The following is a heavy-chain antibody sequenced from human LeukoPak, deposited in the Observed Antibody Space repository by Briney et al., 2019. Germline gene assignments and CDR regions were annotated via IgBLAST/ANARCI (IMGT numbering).Heavy chain of an antibody. CDR1: GFTFSSYA. J-gene: IGHJ1*01. V-gene: IGHV3-30-3*01. D-gene: IGHD3-3*01. CDR3: ARGGFLEWLSAEYFQH. CDR2: ISYDGSNK. Sequence: GGSLRLSCAASGFTFSSYAMHWVRQAPGKGLEWVAVISYDGSNKYYADSVKGRFTISRDNSKNTLYLQMNSLRAEDTAVYYCARGGFLEWLSAEYFQHWGQGTLVTVSS.